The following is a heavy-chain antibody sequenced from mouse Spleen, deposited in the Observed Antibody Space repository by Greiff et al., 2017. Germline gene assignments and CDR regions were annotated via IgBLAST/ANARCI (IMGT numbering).Heavy chain of an antibody. Sequence: EVKVVESGGGLVKPGGSLKLSCAASGFTFSDYGMHWVRQAPEKGLEWVAYISSGSSTIYYADTVKGRFTISRDNAKNTLFLQMTSLRSEDTAMYYCARRSYSAMDYWGQGTSVTVSS. J-gene: IGHJ4*01. V-gene: IGHV5-17*01. CDR2: ISSGSSTI. CDR1: GFTFSDYG. CDR3: ARRSYSAMDY. D-gene: IGHD2-10*01.